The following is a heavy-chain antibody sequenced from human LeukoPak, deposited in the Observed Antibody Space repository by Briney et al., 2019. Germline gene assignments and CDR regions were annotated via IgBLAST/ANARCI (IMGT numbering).Heavy chain of an antibody. V-gene: IGHV3-7*01. CDR3: ARETNHYYDSSGYYAEYNWFDP. Sequence: GGSLRLSCAASGFTFGSHWMSWVRQAPGKGLEWVANIKQDGSEKYHVDSVKGRFTISRDNAKNLLFLQMNSLRAEDTAVYYCARETNHYYDSSGYYAEYNWFDPWGQGTLVTVSS. CDR1: GFTFGSHW. CDR2: IKQDGSEK. D-gene: IGHD3-22*01. J-gene: IGHJ5*02.